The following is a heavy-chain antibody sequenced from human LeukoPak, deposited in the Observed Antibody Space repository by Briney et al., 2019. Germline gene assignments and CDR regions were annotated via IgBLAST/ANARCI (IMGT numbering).Heavy chain of an antibody. Sequence: GGSLRLSCAASGFTFDDYGMSWVRQAPGKGLEWVSGINWNGGSTGYADSVKGRFTISRDNAKNSLYLQMNSLRAEDTALYYCARVEMATLIDWYSVYYMDVWGKGTTVTVSS. CDR3: ARVEMATLIDWYSVYYMDV. J-gene: IGHJ6*03. CDR2: INWNGGST. V-gene: IGHV3-20*04. CDR1: GFTFDDYG. D-gene: IGHD5-24*01.